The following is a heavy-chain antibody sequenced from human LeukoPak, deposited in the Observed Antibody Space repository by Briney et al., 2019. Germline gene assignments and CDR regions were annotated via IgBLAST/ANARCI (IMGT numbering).Heavy chain of an antibody. CDR1: GFTFSSYE. D-gene: IGHD5-18*01. CDR2: LSSSGSTM. J-gene: IGHJ4*02. V-gene: IGHV3-48*03. Sequence: GGSLRLSCAASGFTFSSYEMNWVCQARGKGLDWVSYLSSSGSTMYYADSVKGRFTISRDNAKNSLYLQMNSLRAEDTAVYYCAREDTAAAYFDYWGQGTLVTVSS. CDR3: AREDTAAAYFDY.